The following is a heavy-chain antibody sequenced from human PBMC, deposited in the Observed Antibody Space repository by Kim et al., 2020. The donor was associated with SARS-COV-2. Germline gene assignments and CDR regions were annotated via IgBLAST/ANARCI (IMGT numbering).Heavy chain of an antibody. V-gene: IGHV1-46*01. Sequence: SYAQKFQGRVTMTRDTATSTVYMELSSLRSEDTAVYYCAREYYDSSGLDYWGQGTLVTVSS. CDR3: AREYYDSSGLDY. D-gene: IGHD3-22*01. J-gene: IGHJ4*02.